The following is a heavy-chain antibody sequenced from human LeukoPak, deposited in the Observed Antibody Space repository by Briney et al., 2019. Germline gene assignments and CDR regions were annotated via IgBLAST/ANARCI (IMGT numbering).Heavy chain of an antibody. CDR1: GGTFSSYA. J-gene: IGHJ4*02. V-gene: IGHV1-69*05. CDR3: PRDEIGYTYGYGYYFDY. CDR2: IIPIFGTA. Sequence: SGKVSCKASGGTFSSYAISGVPQAPGQGLEWMGRIIPIFGTANYAQKFQGRVTFTTGEPTRPAYMEVSSLRSQAPAVHSCPRDEIGYTYGYGYYFDYWGQGTLVTVSS. D-gene: IGHD5-18*01.